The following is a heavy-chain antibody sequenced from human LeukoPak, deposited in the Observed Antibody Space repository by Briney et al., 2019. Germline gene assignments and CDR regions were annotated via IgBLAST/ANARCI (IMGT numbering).Heavy chain of an antibody. V-gene: IGHV1-69*02. CDR3: ARGSVFGVVIITH. J-gene: IGHJ4*02. CDR2: IIPILGIA. CDR1: GGTFGSYT. Sequence: SVKVSCKASGGTFGSYTISWVRQAPGQGLEWVGRIIPILGIANYAQKFQGRVTITADKSTSTAYMELSSLRSEYTAVYYCARGSVFGVVIITHWGQGTLVTVSS. D-gene: IGHD3-3*01.